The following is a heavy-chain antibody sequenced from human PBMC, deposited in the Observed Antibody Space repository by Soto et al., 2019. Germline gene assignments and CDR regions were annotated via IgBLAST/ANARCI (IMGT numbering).Heavy chain of an antibody. D-gene: IGHD4-17*01. CDR1: GYTFTSYA. CDR3: ARDSGYGDPFDF. CDR2: INAGNGNT. J-gene: IGHJ4*02. V-gene: IGHV1-3*01. Sequence: GASVKVSCKASGYTFTSYAMHWVRQAPGQRLEWMGWINAGNGNTKYSQKFQGRVTITRDTSASTAYMELSSSVTAADTAVYYCARDSGYGDPFDFWGQGTLVTVSS.